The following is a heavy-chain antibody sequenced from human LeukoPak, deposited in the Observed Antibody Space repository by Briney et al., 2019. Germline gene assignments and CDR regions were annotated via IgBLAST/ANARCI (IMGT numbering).Heavy chain of an antibody. CDR1: GGSFSSYY. J-gene: IGHJ4*02. CDR2: IYFSGGT. Sequence: KASETPSLTCTVSGGSFSSYYWSWIRQPPGEGLECIGYIYFSGGTNYNPSLKSRATISVDTSKNQFSLKLSSVTAADTAVYYCARDSNGWSNFDYWGQGTLVTVSS. V-gene: IGHV4-59*12. D-gene: IGHD6-19*01. CDR3: ARDSNGWSNFDY.